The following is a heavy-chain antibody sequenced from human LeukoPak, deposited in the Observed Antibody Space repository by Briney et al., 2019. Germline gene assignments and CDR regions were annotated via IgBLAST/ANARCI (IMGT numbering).Heavy chain of an antibody. J-gene: IGHJ6*03. CDR1: GFTFSSYS. D-gene: IGHD4-17*01. CDR2: IKQDGSEK. CDR3: VREVTTGGYYMDV. Sequence: PGGSLRLSCAASGFTFSSYSMNWVRQAPGKGLEWVANIKQDGSEKYYVDSVKGRFTVSRDNAKNSLYLQMNRLRAEDTAAYYCVREVTTGGYYMDVWGKGTTVTVSS. V-gene: IGHV3-7*01.